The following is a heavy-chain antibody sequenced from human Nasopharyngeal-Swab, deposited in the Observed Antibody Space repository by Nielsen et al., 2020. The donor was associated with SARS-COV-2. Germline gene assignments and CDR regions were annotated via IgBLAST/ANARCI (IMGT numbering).Heavy chain of an antibody. CDR3: ATELAAGPVFDY. V-gene: IGHV3-30*04. CDR1: GFTFSSYA. CDR2: ISYDGSNK. D-gene: IGHD6-13*01. Sequence: GESLKMSCAASGFTFSSYAMHWVRQAPGKGLEWVAVISYDGSNKYYADSVKGRFTISRDNSKNTLYLQMNSLRAEDTAVYYCATELAAGPVFDYWGQGTLVTVSS. J-gene: IGHJ4*02.